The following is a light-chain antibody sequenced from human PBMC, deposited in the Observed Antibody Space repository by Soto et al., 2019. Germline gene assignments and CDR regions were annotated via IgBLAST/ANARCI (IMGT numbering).Light chain of an antibody. CDR1: QSLIHSDGDTY. CDR2: KVS. V-gene: IGKV2-30*02. J-gene: IGKJ1*01. CDR3: MQGTHWPWT. Sequence: DVVLTQSPLSLPVTLGQPASISCRSSQSLIHSDGDTYLNWFQQRPGQSPRRLIYKVSDRDSGVPDRFTGSGSGTDFTLNISRVEAEDVGVYYCMQGTHWPWTFGRGTEVEIK.